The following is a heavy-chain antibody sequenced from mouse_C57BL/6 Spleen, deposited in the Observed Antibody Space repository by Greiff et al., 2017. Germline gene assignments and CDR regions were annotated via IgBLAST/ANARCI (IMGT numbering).Heavy chain of an antibody. CDR3: ARSPTVVEGWYFDV. Sequence: VHVKQSGPELVKPGASVKISCKASGYSFTDYNMNWVKQSNGKSLEWIGVINPNYGTTSYNQKFKGKATLTVDQSSSTAYMQLNSLTAEDSAVYYCARSPTVVEGWYFDVWGTGTTVTVSS. J-gene: IGHJ1*03. D-gene: IGHD1-1*01. CDR2: INPNYGTT. CDR1: GYSFTDYN. V-gene: IGHV1-39*01.